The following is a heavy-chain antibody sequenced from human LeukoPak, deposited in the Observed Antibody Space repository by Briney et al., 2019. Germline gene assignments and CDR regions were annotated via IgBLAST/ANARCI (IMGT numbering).Heavy chain of an antibody. D-gene: IGHD6-19*01. CDR1: GFRFTNYW. CDR2: IKSDGSDK. Sequence: QPGGSLRLSCAASGFRFTNYWVTWVRQAPGKGLEWVAIIKSDGSDKYYVDSVKGRFTISRDNAKNSLYLQMNSLRAEDTAFYYCAKNGGWTFDYWGQGILVTVSS. J-gene: IGHJ4*02. CDR3: AKNGGWTFDY. V-gene: IGHV3-7*03.